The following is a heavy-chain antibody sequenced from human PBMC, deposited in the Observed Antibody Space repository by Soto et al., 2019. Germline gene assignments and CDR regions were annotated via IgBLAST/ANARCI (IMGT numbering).Heavy chain of an antibody. Sequence: EVQVSESGGGLVRPGGSLRLSCAASGFIFTNYAMNWVRQAPGKGLEWVSVIGGRGNSAYYADSVQGRFTISRDNSKNTLSLQMSSLTADDTAIYYCAKDRIVVVVAATFDYWGQGTLVTVSS. CDR3: AKDRIVVVVAATFDY. D-gene: IGHD2-15*01. V-gene: IGHV3-23*01. CDR2: IGGRGNSA. J-gene: IGHJ4*02. CDR1: GFIFTNYA.